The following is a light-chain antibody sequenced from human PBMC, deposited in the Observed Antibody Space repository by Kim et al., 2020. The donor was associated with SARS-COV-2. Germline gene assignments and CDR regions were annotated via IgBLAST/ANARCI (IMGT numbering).Light chain of an antibody. V-gene: IGKV3-20*01. J-gene: IGKJ1*01. Sequence: EIVLTQSPGTLSLSPGESATLSCRASQSVSNSYLAWYQQKPGQAPRLLIYGASSRATGIPDRFSGSGSGTDFTLTISRLEPDDFAVYYCQQYGSSPLTFGQGTKVDIK. CDR3: QQYGSSPLT. CDR2: GAS. CDR1: QSVSNSY.